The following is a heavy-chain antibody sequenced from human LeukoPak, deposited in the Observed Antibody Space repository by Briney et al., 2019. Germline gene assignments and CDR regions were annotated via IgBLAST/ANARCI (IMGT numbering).Heavy chain of an antibody. D-gene: IGHD1-26*01. J-gene: IGHJ4*02. Sequence: GGSLRLSCAASGFTFSDYYMSWIRQAPGKGLERVSYIGSSGSTIYYADSVKGRFTISRDNAKNSLYLQMNSLRAEDTAVYYCARDRYVGATTAGDSDSWGQGTLVTVSS. CDR3: ARDRYVGATTAGDSDS. CDR2: IGSSGSTI. CDR1: GFTFSDYY. V-gene: IGHV3-11*01.